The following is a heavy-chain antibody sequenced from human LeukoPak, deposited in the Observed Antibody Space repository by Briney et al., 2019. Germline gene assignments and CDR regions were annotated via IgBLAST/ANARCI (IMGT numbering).Heavy chain of an antibody. CDR3: TKDRAYGQFLWGNDY. CDR1: GFTFSRYS. J-gene: IGHJ4*02. CDR2: IRNDGSDK. Sequence: GGSLRLSCAASGFTFSRYSMNWVRQAPGKGLEWVAFIRNDGSDKYYAVSVKGRFTISRDNSKNTLYLQMNSLRAVDTALYYCTKDRAYGQFLWGNDYWGQGTLVTVSS. D-gene: IGHD2-21*01. V-gene: IGHV3-30*02.